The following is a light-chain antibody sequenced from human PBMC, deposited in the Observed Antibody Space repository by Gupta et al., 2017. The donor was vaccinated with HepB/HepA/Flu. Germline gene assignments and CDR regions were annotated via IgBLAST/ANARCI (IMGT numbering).Light chain of an antibody. CDR3: QQYYSTLLLT. V-gene: IGKV4-1*01. CDR1: QSVLYSSNNKNY. CDR2: WAS. Sequence: DIVMTPSPDSLAVSLGERATINCKSSQSVLYSSNNKNYLAWYQQKPGQPPKLLIYWASTRESGVPDRFSGSGSGTDFTLTISSRQAEDVAVYYCQQYYSTLLLTFGGGTKVEIK. J-gene: IGKJ4*01.